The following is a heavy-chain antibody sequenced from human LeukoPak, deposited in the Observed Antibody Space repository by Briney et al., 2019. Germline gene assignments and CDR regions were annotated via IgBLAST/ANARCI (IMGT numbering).Heavy chain of an antibody. CDR3: VRAIASAASS. Sequence: GGSLRLSCAASGFPFSDYWMHWVRQAPGRGLEWVANIKQDGSERSYVDSVKGRFTITRDNTKNSLSLQMNSLRVEDTAVYYCVRAIASAASSWGQGTLVTVSS. V-gene: IGHV3-7*01. CDR2: IKQDGSER. D-gene: IGHD6-13*01. CDR1: GFPFSDYW. J-gene: IGHJ5*02.